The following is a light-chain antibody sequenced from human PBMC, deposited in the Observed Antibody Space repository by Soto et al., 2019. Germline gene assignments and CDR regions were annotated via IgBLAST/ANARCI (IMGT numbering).Light chain of an antibody. J-gene: IGKJ3*01. CDR1: QSISSSF. CDR3: QQYGSSPFT. CDR2: GVS. Sequence: EIVLTQSPGTLSLSPGERATLSCRASQSISSSFLAWYQQRPGQAPRLLIHGVSSKAAGIPDRFSGSGSGTDLTITINRLQPEDFALYFCQQYGSSPFTFGPGTQLEIK. V-gene: IGKV3-20*01.